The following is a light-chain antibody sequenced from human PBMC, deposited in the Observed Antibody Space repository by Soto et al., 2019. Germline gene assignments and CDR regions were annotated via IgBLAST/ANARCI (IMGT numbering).Light chain of an antibody. CDR1: QGINTY. J-gene: IGKJ5*01. CDR2: IAS. V-gene: IGKV1-9*01. Sequence: DLQLTQSPSFLSASVGDTVTITCRASQGINTYLAWYQQKPGKAPKLLIYIASNFQSGVPSRFSGSGSGTEFTLTISSLQPEDCASYYCKQLKCFPITFGIGTRLEIK. CDR3: KQLKCFPIT.